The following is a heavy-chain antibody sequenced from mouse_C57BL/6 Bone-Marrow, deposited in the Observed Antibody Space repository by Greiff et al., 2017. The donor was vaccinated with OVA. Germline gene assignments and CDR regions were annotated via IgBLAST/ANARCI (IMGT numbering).Heavy chain of an antibody. D-gene: IGHD1-1*01. CDR1: GFTFSSYG. CDR2: ISSGGSYT. V-gene: IGHV5-6*01. J-gene: IGHJ1*03. CDR3: ARQDGSSYGWYFDV. Sequence: EVKLMESGGDLVKPGGSLKLSCAASGFTFSSYGMSWVRQTPDKRLEWVATISSGGSYTYYPDSVKGRFTISRDNAKNTLYLQMSRLKSEDTAMYYCARQDGSSYGWYFDVWGTGTTVTVSS.